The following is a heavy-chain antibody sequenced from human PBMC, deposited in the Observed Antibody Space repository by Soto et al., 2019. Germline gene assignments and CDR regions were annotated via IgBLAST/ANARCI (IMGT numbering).Heavy chain of an antibody. CDR3: AKDRGPYCSGGICYPPSWFDP. CDR1: GFTFGNYA. CDR2: ITGIDGRT. D-gene: IGHD2-15*01. V-gene: IGHV3-23*01. J-gene: IGHJ5*02. Sequence: GSLRLSCVGSGFTFGNYAMSWVRQAPCKGLEWVSSITGIDGRTYYADSVKGRFTISRDNPKNTLYLQMNNLRAEDTAMFYCAKDRGPYCSGGICYPPSWFDPWGQGTQVTVSS.